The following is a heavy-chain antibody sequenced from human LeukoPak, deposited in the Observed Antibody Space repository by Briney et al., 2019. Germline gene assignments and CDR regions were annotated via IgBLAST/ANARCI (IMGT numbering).Heavy chain of an antibody. CDR1: GYTFTSYD. J-gene: IGHJ6*02. V-gene: IGHV1-8*01. CDR2: MNPNSGNT. D-gene: IGHD3-3*01. Sequence: APVKVSCKASGYTFTSYDINWVRQATGQGLEWMGWMNPNSGNTGYAQKFQGRVTMTRNTSISTAYMELSSLRSEDTAVYYCARGLRGSINFWSGYYSYYGMDVWGQGTTVTVSS. CDR3: ARGLRGSINFWSGYYSYYGMDV.